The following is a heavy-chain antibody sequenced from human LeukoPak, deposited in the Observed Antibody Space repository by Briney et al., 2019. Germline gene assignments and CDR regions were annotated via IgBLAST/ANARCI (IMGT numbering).Heavy chain of an antibody. CDR3: ARMDLGSHDAFDI. J-gene: IGHJ3*02. D-gene: IGHD1-26*01. Sequence: GGSLRLSCAASGFTFSSYWMSWVPQAPGKGLEWVANIKQDGSEKYYVDSVKGRFTISRDNAKNSLYLQMNSLRAEDTAVYYCARMDLGSHDAFDIWGQGTMVTVSS. V-gene: IGHV3-7*01. CDR2: IKQDGSEK. CDR1: GFTFSSYW.